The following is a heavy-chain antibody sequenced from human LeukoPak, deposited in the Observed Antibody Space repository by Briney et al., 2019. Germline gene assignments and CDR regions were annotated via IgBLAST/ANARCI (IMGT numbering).Heavy chain of an antibody. V-gene: IGHV3-23*01. CDR3: AKVRRATIVVDY. J-gene: IGHJ4*02. CDR1: GFTFSSYA. CDR2: INSSGGST. Sequence: GGSLRLSCAASGFTFSSYAMNWVRQAPGKGLEWVSSINSSGGSTYYADSVKGRFTISRDSSKNTLYLQMNSLGAEDTAVYYCAKVRRATIVVDYWGQGTLVTVSS. D-gene: IGHD5-24*01.